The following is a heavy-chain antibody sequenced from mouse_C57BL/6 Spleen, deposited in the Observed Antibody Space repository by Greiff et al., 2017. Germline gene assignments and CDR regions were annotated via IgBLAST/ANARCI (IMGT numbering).Heavy chain of an antibody. V-gene: IGHV1-72*01. J-gene: IGHJ2*01. CDR1: GYTFTSYW. CDR3: ARDNYNVNYFDY. Sequence: VQLQQPGAELVKPGASVKLSCKASGYTFTSYWMHWVKQRPGRGLEWIGMIDPNSGSTNYNEKFKSKATLTVDKPSSTAYMQLSSLTSEDSAVYYCARDNYNVNYFDYWGQGTTLTVSS. CDR2: IDPNSGST. D-gene: IGHD1-1*01.